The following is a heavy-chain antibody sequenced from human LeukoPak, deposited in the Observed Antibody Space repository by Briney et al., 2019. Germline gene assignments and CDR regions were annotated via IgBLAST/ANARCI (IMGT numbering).Heavy chain of an antibody. J-gene: IGHJ6*02. CDR1: GFTFSTYA. D-gene: IGHD3-10*01. V-gene: IGHV3-23*01. CDR3: AKDLKSMVRGACMDA. Sequence: GGSLRLSCAASGFTFSTYAMSWVRQAPGKGLEWVSAINSVGGGTHYADPVKGRFTISRDDSKNTVYLQMNSLRAEDTAVYYCAKDLKSMVRGACMDAWGEGTTVTVSS. CDR2: INSVGGGT.